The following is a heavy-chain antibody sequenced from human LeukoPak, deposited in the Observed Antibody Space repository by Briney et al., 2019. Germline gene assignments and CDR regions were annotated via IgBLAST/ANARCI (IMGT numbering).Heavy chain of an antibody. J-gene: IGHJ6*03. CDR3: ATANPADFWSGYYDYYYYMDV. CDR2: IIPIFGTA. D-gene: IGHD3-3*01. CDR1: GGTFSSYA. V-gene: IGHV1-69*05. Sequence: SVKVSCKASGGTFSSYAISWVRQAPGQGLEWMGGIIPIFGTANCAQKFQGRVTITTDESTSTAYMELSSLRSEDTAVYYCATANPADFWSGYYDYYYYMDVRGKGTTVTVSS.